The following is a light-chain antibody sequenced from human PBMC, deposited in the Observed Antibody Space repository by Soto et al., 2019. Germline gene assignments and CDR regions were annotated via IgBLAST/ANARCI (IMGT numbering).Light chain of an antibody. CDR2: DAS. J-gene: IGKJ1*01. Sequence: DIQMTQSPSSLSPSVGDRVTITCRASRSISDWLAWYQQKPGKAPELLIFDASNLKSGVSSRFSGSGSGTEFTLTIRRLQPDDLETYYCLQYSSHSWKFGPGTKVHIX. V-gene: IGKV1-5*01. CDR1: RSISDW. CDR3: LQYSSHSWK.